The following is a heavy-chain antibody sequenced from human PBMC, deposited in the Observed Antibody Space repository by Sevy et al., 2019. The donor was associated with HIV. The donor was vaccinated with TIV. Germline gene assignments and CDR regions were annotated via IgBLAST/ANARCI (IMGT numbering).Heavy chain of an antibody. V-gene: IGHV3-48*03. CDR1: GFTLRSYE. J-gene: IGHJ6*02. CDR2: IYASGSPI. Sequence: GGSLRLSCEGSGFTLRSYEMNWVRQAPGKGLEWISYIYASGSPIYYSDSVRGRFTISRDDAKNSLYLQMDDLRVDDTATYYCARKIGYYYYYGMDVWGQGTTVTVSS. CDR3: ARKIGYYYYYGMDV.